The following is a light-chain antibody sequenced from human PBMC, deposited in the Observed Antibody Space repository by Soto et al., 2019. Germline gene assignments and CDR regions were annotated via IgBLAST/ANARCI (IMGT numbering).Light chain of an antibody. CDR2: DVN. Sequence: QPELTQPASVSGAPGQSSGISCTRTSSDVGSYNSVSWYQQYPGKAPKPMIHDVNNRPSGISDRFSGSKSGNTASLTISGLQAEDEADYYCSSFTSSTSYVFGTGTKVTVL. CDR3: SSFTSSTSYV. CDR1: SSDVGSYNS. V-gene: IGLV2-14*03. J-gene: IGLJ1*01.